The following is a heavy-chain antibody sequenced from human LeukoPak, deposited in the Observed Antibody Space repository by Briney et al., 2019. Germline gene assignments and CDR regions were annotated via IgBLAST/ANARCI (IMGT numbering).Heavy chain of an antibody. CDR1: GGSITSYY. D-gene: IGHD3-22*01. CDR3: ARDRYYYDSSGYVFDY. V-gene: IGHV4-4*07. CDR2: IHTSGST. Sequence: SETLSLTCTVSGGSITSYYWSWIRQPAGKGLEWIGRIHTSGSTNYNPSLKSRVTMSVDTSKNQFSLKLSSVTAADTAVYYCARDRYYYDSSGYVFDYWGQGTLVTVSS. J-gene: IGHJ4*02.